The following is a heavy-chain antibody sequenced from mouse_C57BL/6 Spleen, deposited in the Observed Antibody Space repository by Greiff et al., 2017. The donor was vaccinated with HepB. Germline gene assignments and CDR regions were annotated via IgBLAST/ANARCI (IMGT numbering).Heavy chain of an antibody. CDR1: GFTFSDYG. CDR3: ARGGLFDY. CDR2: ISSGSSTI. J-gene: IGHJ2*01. V-gene: IGHV5-17*01. Sequence: EVKLVESGGGLVKPGGSLKLSCAASGFTFSDYGMHWVRQAPEKGLEWVAYISSGSSTIYYADTVKGRFTISRDNAKTTLFLQMTSLRSEDTALYYCARGGLFDYWGQGTTLTVSS.